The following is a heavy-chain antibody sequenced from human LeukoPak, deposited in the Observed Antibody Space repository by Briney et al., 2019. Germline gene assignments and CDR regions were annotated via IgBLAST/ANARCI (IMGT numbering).Heavy chain of an antibody. V-gene: IGHV4-34*01. CDR3: ARHRPTYYYGSGSSRSYYYYMDV. Sequence: SETLSLTCAVYGGSFSGYYWSWIRQPPGKGLEWIGEINHSGSTNYNPSLKSRVTISVDTSKNQFSLKLSSVTAADTAVYYCARHRPTYYYGSGSSRSYYYYMDVWGKGTTVTISS. CDR2: INHSGST. CDR1: GGSFSGYY. J-gene: IGHJ6*03. D-gene: IGHD3-10*01.